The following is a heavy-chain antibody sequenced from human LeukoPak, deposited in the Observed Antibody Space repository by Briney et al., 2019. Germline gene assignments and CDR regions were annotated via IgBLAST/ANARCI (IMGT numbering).Heavy chain of an antibody. CDR3: AKGGYCSSTICYTIGGPIDY. V-gene: IGHV3-21*01. D-gene: IGHD2-2*01. Sequence: GGSLRLSCAASGFTFSSYSMNWVRQTPGKGLEWVSSISSSSNYIYYADSVKGRFTISRDNAKNSLYLQMNRPRAEDTAVYYCAKGGYCSSTICYTIGGPIDYWGQGTLVTVSS. CDR2: ISSSSNYI. CDR1: GFTFSSYS. J-gene: IGHJ4*02.